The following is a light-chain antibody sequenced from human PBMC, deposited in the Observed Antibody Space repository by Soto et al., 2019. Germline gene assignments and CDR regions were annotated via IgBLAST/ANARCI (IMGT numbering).Light chain of an antibody. CDR2: AAS. CDR3: QQYYSYPFT. V-gene: IGKV1-8*01. CDR1: QGISSY. J-gene: IGKJ3*01. Sequence: GGRVTITCRASQGISSYLAWYQQKPGKAPKLLIYAASTLQSGVPSRFSGSGSGTDFTLTISCLQSEDFATYYCQQYYSYPFTFGLGTKVDIK.